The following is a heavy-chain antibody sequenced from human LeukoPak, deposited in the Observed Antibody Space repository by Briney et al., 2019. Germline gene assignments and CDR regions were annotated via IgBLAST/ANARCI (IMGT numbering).Heavy chain of an antibody. CDR3: AKDPRWVRGVIITPTHFDY. CDR2: IRYDGSNK. V-gene: IGHV3-30*02. D-gene: IGHD3-10*01. J-gene: IGHJ4*02. Sequence: GGSLRLSCAASGFTFSSYGMHWVRQAPGKGLEWVAFIRYDGSNKYYADSVKGRFTISRDNSKNTLYLQMNSLRAEDTAVYYCAKDPRWVRGVIITPTHFDYWGQGTLVTVSS. CDR1: GFTFSSYG.